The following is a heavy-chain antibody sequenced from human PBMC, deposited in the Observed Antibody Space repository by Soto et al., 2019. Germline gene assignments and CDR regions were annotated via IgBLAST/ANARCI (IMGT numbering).Heavy chain of an antibody. J-gene: IGHJ4*02. Sequence: SETLSLTCAVYGGSFSGYYWSWIRQPPGKGLEWIGEINHSGSTNYNPSLKSRVTISVDTSKNQFSLKLSSVTAADTAVYYCARGRGAVAGTFSRRRSYFDYWGQGTLVTVSS. CDR3: ARGRGAVAGTFSRRRSYFDY. CDR1: GGSFSGYY. D-gene: IGHD6-19*01. V-gene: IGHV4-34*01. CDR2: INHSGST.